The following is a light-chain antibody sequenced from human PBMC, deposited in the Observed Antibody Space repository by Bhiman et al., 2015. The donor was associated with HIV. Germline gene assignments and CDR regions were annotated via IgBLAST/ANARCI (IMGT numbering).Light chain of an antibody. CDR1: ALPKQY. CDR2: KDS. V-gene: IGLV3-25*02. Sequence: SYELTQPPSVSVSPGQTARITCSGDALPKQYAYWYQQKPGQAPVLVIYKDSERPSGIPERFSGSNSGNTATLTISGTQTMDEADYYCQAWDSSTKIFGGGTKLTVL. CDR3: QAWDSSTKI. J-gene: IGLJ2*01.